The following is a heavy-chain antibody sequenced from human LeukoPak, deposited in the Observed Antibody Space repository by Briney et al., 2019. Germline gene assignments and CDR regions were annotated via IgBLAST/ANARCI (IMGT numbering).Heavy chain of an antibody. Sequence: GGSLRLSCVASGLPIGDFAMHWVRQAPGQGLEWVSLISGDGVSTFFTDSVKGRFSISRDNSKNSLFLEMSGLRTEDTAMYYCARESGKFDYWGQGTLVAVSS. V-gene: IGHV3-43*02. CDR1: GLPIGDFA. CDR3: ARESGKFDY. CDR2: ISGDGVST. J-gene: IGHJ4*02.